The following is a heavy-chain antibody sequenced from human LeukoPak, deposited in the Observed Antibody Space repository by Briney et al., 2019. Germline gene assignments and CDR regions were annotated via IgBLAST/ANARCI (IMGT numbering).Heavy chain of an antibody. Sequence: SETLSLTCTVSGGSISSSSYYWGWIRQPPGKGLEWVGSIFYSGNTYYNPSLKSRVTISVDTSKNQFSLKLSSVTAADTAVYYCASVLGTTNPFDYWGRGTLVTVSS. CDR2: IFYSGNT. J-gene: IGHJ4*02. CDR1: GGSISSSSYY. D-gene: IGHD1-26*01. CDR3: ASVLGTTNPFDY. V-gene: IGHV4-39*01.